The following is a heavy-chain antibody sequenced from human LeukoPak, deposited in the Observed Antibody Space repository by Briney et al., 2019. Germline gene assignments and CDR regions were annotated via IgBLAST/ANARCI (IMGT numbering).Heavy chain of an antibody. Sequence: GGSLRFSCAASGFTFSSYWMHWVRQAPGKGLVWVSRIRTDGTITTYADSVKGRFSISRDNAKNTLYLQVNSLGAEDTAVYYCAREGTGSYMDVWGKGTTVTVSS. D-gene: IGHD1-1*01. J-gene: IGHJ6*03. V-gene: IGHV3-74*01. CDR3: AREGTGSYMDV. CDR1: GFTFSSYW. CDR2: IRTDGTIT.